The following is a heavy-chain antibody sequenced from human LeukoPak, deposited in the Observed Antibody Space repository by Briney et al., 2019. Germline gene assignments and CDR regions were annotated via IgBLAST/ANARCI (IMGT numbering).Heavy chain of an antibody. CDR2: ISSSGSTI. CDR3: ARDDGYSYGVDY. D-gene: IGHD5-18*01. CDR1: GFTFSSYE. J-gene: IGHJ4*02. V-gene: IGHV3-48*03. Sequence: GGSLRLSCAASGFTFSSYEMNWVRQAPGKGLEWVSYISSSGSTIYYADSVKGRFTISRDNAKNSLYLQINSLRAEDTAVYYCARDDGYSYGVDYWGQGTLVTVSS.